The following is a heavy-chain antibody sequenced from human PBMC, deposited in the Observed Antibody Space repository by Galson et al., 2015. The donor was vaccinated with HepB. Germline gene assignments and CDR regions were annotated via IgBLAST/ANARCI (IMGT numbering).Heavy chain of an antibody. Sequence: LSLTCAVSGGSISSGGYSWSWIRQPPGKGLEWIGYIYHSGSTYYNPSLKSRVTISVDRSKNRFSLKLSSVTAADTAVYYCAREVLYSSSWYALGYFDYWGQGTLVTVSS. CDR1: GGSISSGGYS. D-gene: IGHD6-13*01. J-gene: IGHJ4*02. CDR2: IYHSGST. CDR3: AREVLYSSSWYALGYFDY. V-gene: IGHV4-30-2*01.